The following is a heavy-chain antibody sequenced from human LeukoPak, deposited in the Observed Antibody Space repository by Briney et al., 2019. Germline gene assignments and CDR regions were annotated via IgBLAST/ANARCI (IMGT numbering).Heavy chain of an antibody. J-gene: IGHJ4*02. CDR3: ARDAETSLAN. CDR1: AFAVSSKY. D-gene: IGHD5-24*01. CDR2: IYLDGRA. V-gene: IGHV3-66*01. Sequence: GGSLRLSCAASAFAVSSKYMNWVRQAPGKGLEWVTVIYLDGRADYADSVKGRFTISSDNSKNTVYLQMNSLKDEDTAVYYCARDAETSLANWGQGTLVTVSP.